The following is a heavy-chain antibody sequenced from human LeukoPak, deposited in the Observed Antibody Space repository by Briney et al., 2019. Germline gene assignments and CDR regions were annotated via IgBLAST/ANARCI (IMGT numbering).Heavy chain of an antibody. J-gene: IGHJ4*02. CDR1: GFTFRNYW. D-gene: IGHD3-10*01. V-gene: IGHV3-74*01. CDR2: INDDGTYT. CDR3: AREAYGSRNRYFDY. Sequence: GGSLRLSCAPSGFTFRNYWMHWVRQAPGKGLVWVSRINDDGTYTTYADSVKGRFTISRDNAKNTLYLQINSLRAEDTAVYYCAREAYGSRNRYFDYWGQGTLVTVSS.